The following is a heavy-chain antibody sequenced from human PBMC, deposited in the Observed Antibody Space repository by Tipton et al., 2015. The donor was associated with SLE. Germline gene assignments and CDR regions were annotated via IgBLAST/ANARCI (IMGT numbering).Heavy chain of an antibody. D-gene: IGHD3-16*01. CDR3: ARTNGGGATFFDY. CDR1: GGSLSGYF. Sequence: TLSLTCTVSGGSLSGYFWSWVRQPPGKGLEWIWHLYTSGSTNYNPSLKSRVTISVDTSKTQFSLKLTSVIAADTAVYYCARTNGGGATFFDYWGQGVLVTVSS. CDR2: LYTSGST. J-gene: IGHJ4*02. V-gene: IGHV4-4*08.